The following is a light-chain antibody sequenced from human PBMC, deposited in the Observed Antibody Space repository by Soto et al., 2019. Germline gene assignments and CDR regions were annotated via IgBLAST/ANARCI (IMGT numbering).Light chain of an antibody. CDR3: QQSYSSPPT. J-gene: IGKJ1*01. CDR1: QSISNH. Sequence: TQFPSSLSASVEDRVIITCRASQSISNHLNWYQQKPGKAPKLLIFAASSLQSGVPSRFSGSRSGPDFTLTISSLQPEDFATYYCQQSYSSPPTFGQGTKVDI. V-gene: IGKV1-39*01. CDR2: AAS.